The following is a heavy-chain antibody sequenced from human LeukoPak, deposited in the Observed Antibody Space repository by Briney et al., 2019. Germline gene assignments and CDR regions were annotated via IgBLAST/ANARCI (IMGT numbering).Heavy chain of an antibody. CDR2: IYYSGST. CDR3: ARLTTHYVFGVFDP. J-gene: IGHJ5*02. Sequence: SETLSLTCTVSGGSISSSSYYWGWIRQPPGKGLEWIGSIYYSGSTYYNPSLKSRVTISVDTSKNQFSLKLSSVTAADTAMYYCARLTTHYVFGVFDPWGQGTLVTVSS. V-gene: IGHV4-39*07. D-gene: IGHD3-16*01. CDR1: GGSISSSSYY.